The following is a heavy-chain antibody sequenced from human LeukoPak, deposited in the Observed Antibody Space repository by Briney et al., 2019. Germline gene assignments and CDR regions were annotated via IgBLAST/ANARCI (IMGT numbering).Heavy chain of an antibody. J-gene: IGHJ4*02. D-gene: IGHD3-22*01. CDR2: ISGDGYST. CDR1: GFTFSTYT. CDR3: AKDLLPYYYDSSGYSPLDY. V-gene: IGHV3-23*01. Sequence: GGSLRLSCAASGFTFSTYTMAWVRQAPGGGLEWVSGISGDGYSTYYADSVKGRFTISRDNSENTLYLQMNSLRAEDTAVYYCAKDLLPYYYDSSGYSPLDYWGQGTLVTVSS.